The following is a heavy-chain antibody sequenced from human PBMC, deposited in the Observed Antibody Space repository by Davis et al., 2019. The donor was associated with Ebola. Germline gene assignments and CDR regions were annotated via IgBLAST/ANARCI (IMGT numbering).Heavy chain of an antibody. CDR2: ISSSGSTI. V-gene: IGHV3-48*03. CDR1: GFTFSSYE. Sequence: GESLKISCAASGFTFSSYEMNWVRQAPGKGLEWVSYISSSGSTIYYADSVKGRFTISRDNAKNSLYLQMNSLRAEDTAVYYCAQAGGGGSYYGDDYWGQGTLVTVSS. D-gene: IGHD1-26*01. CDR3: AQAGGGGSYYGDDY. J-gene: IGHJ4*02.